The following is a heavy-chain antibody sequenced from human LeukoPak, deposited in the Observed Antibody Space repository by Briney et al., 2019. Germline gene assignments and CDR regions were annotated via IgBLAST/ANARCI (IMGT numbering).Heavy chain of an antibody. V-gene: IGHV4-61*01. CDR3: VRETATSYYDSAGYYRQTEVFDV. CDR2: VYYSGRT. Sequence: PSETLSLTCTVSGGSVSSDSYYWPWIRQPPGKGLEWIGYVYYSGRTNYNPTLKSRVTISVDTSKNQFSLRLNSVTAADTALYYCVRETATSYYDSAGYYRQTEVFDVWGQGTKVTVSS. CDR1: GGSVSSDSYY. D-gene: IGHD3-22*01. J-gene: IGHJ3*01.